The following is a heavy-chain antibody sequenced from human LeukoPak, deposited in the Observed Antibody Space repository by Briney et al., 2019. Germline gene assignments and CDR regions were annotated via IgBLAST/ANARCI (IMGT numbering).Heavy chain of an antibody. CDR2: IKQDGSEK. CDR3: ARETNLGV. V-gene: IGHV3-7*05. CDR1: GFTSGNYR. Sequence: GGSLRLSCAASGFTSGNYRMSWARQAPGRGLEWVASIKQDGSEKSYVDSVKGRFTISRDNAKNSLHLQMSSLRAEDTAVYYCARETNLGVWGQGTTVTVSS. D-gene: IGHD1-14*01. J-gene: IGHJ6*02.